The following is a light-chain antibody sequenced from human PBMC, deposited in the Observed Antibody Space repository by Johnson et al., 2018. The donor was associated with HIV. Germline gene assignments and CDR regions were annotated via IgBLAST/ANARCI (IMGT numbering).Light chain of an antibody. CDR3: GTWDNSLSAV. J-gene: IGLJ1*01. CDR1: TSNIGNNY. Sequence: QAVLTQPPSVSAAPGQKVTISCSGSTSNIGNNYVSWYQQLPGTAPRLLIYENDKRPSGLPDRFSGSKSGTSATLGITGLPLGDAADYYCGTWDNSLSAVFGTGTKVTDL. CDR2: END. V-gene: IGLV1-51*02.